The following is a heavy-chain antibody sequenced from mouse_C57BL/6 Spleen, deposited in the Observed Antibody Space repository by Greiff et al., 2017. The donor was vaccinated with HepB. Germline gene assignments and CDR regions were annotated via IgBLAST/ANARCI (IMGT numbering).Heavy chain of an antibody. Sequence: VQLQQSGPGLVQPSQRLSITCTVSGFSFTSYGVHWVRQSPGKGLEWLGVIWRGGSTDYNAAFMSRLSITKDNSKSQVFFKMNSLQADDTAIYYCAKNAYYSNYPYFDVWGTGTTVTVSS. CDR1: GFSFTSYG. CDR3: AKNAYYSNYPYFDV. J-gene: IGHJ1*03. CDR2: IWRGGST. D-gene: IGHD2-5*01. V-gene: IGHV2-5*01.